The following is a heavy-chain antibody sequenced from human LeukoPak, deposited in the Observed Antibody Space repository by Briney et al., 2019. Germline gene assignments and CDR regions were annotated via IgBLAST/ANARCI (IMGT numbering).Heavy chain of an antibody. CDR2: ISYGGSNK. Sequence: PGGSLRLSCAASGFTFSSYGMHWVRQAPGKGLEWVAVISYGGSNKYYADSVKGRFTISRDNSKNTLYLQMNSLRAEDTAVYYCAKDRIAAAGYYYYYGMDVWGQGTTVTVSS. CDR1: GFTFSSYG. V-gene: IGHV3-30*18. D-gene: IGHD6-13*01. J-gene: IGHJ6*02. CDR3: AKDRIAAAGYYYYYGMDV.